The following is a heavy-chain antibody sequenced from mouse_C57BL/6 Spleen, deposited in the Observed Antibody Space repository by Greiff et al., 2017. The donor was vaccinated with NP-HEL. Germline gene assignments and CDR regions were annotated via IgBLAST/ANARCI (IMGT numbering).Heavy chain of an antibody. CDR2: IDPANGNT. CDR1: GFNIKNTY. V-gene: IGHV14-3*01. Sequence: EVKLVESVAELVRPGASVKLSCTASGFNIKNTYMHWVKQRPEQGLEWIGRIDPANGNTKYAPKFQGKATITADTSSNTAYLQLSSLASEDTAIYYCAYYGSSYEGYFDGWGTGTTVTVSS. D-gene: IGHD1-1*01. J-gene: IGHJ1*03. CDR3: AYYGSSYEGYFDG.